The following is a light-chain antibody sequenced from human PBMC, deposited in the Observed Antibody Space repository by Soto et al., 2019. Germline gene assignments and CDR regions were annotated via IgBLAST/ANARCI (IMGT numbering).Light chain of an antibody. J-gene: IGLJ3*02. Sequence: QSALTQPASVSGSPGQSITISCTGTSGGLNGYNYVSCYHHHPGNAPKLILHDVKNRPSGVSNRFSGSASANTAFLTSAGLQHEEEDDYYCSSYTSRNTWVFGGGTKVTVL. V-gene: IGLV2-14*03. CDR2: DVK. CDR3: SSYTSRNTWV. CDR1: SGGLNGYNY.